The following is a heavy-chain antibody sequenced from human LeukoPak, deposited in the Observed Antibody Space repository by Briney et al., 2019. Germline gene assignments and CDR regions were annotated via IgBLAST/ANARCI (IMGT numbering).Heavy chain of an antibody. CDR3: ARVRHRDIVVVPAAIAVPYYYYMDV. CDR1: GGSFSGYY. D-gene: IGHD2-2*02. J-gene: IGHJ6*03. V-gene: IGHV4-34*01. Sequence: SETLSLTCAVYGGSFSGYYWSWIRQPPGKGLEWIGEINHSGSTNYNPSLKCRVTISVDTSKNQFSLKLSSVTAADTAVYYCARVRHRDIVVVPAAIAVPYYYYMDVWGKGTTVTVSS. CDR2: INHSGST.